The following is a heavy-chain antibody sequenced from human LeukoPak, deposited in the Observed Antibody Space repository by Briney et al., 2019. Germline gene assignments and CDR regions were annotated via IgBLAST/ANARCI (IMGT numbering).Heavy chain of an antibody. J-gene: IGHJ4*02. D-gene: IGHD6-19*01. CDR3: ARYSSGWYYDY. CDR2: IGTAGDT. V-gene: IGHV3-13*01. Sequence: PGGSLRLSCAASGFTFSSYDMHWVRQATGKGLEWVSAIGTAGDTYYPGSVKGRFTISRENAKNSLYLQMNSLRAGDTAVYYCARYSSGWYYDYWGQGTLVTVSS. CDR1: GFTFSSYD.